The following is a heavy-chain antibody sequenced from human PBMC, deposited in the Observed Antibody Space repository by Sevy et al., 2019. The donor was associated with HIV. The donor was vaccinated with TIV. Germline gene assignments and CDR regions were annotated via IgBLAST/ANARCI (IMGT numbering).Heavy chain of an antibody. CDR1: GDSIISGDYY. J-gene: IGHJ4*02. CDR3: ARGVGYNWNHRRFDY. Sequence: SETLSLTCTVSGDSIISGDYYWSWIRQPPGKGLAWIGYIYYSGSTYYNPSLKSRLTISVDTSKNHFSLKLSSVTAADTAVYYCARGVGYNWNHRRFDYWGQGTLVTVSS. CDR2: IYYSGST. V-gene: IGHV4-30-4*01. D-gene: IGHD1-20*01.